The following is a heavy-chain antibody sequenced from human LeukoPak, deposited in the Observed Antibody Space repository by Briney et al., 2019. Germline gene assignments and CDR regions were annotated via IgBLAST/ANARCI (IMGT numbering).Heavy chain of an antibody. J-gene: IGHJ4*02. Sequence: ASVTVSCKASGYTFTSYYMHWVRQAPGQGLEWMGIINPSGGSTSYAQKFQGRVTMTRDTSTSTVYMELSSLRSEDTAVYYCARDGPKGVDSYGSDYWGQGTLVTVSS. D-gene: IGHD5-18*01. CDR1: GYTFTSYY. CDR2: INPSGGST. CDR3: ARDGPKGVDSYGSDY. V-gene: IGHV1-46*01.